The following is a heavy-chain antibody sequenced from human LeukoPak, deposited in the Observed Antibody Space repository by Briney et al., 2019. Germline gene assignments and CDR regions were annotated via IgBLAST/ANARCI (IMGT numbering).Heavy chain of an antibody. CDR3: ARDSTYYYDSGSSGPHYFDF. J-gene: IGHJ4*02. CDR1: GVTFSSYA. CDR2: ISYHGDIT. D-gene: IGHD3-10*01. V-gene: IGHV3-30*01. Sequence: PGGSLRLSCAASGVTFSSYATHWVRQAPGKGLEWVALISYHGDITYYADSVKRRFTLSRDNSKTTLFLQLNSLRAEDTAVYYCARDSTYYYDSGSSGPHYFDFWGQGTLVTVSS.